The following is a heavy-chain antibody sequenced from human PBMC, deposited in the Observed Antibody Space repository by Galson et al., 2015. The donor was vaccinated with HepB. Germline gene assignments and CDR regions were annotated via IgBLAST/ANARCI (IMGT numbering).Heavy chain of an antibody. Sequence: SLRLSCAASGFTFSSYAMHWVRQAPGKGLEWVAVTSYDGSNKYYADSVKGRFTISRDNSKNTLYLQMNSLRAEDTAVYYCARDRITMIVVALYYFDYWGQGTLVTVSS. D-gene: IGHD3-22*01. CDR1: GFTFSSYA. CDR2: TSYDGSNK. V-gene: IGHV3-30*04. CDR3: ARDRITMIVVALYYFDY. J-gene: IGHJ4*02.